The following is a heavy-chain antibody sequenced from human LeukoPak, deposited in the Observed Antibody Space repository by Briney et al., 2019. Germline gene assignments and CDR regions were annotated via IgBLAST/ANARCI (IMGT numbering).Heavy chain of an antibody. CDR3: ARDGYYDFWSGYWTGSPRYNWFDP. J-gene: IGHJ5*02. D-gene: IGHD3-3*01. CDR2: ISSSSSYI. Sequence: RGSLRLSCAASGFTFTGYSTNWVRQAPGKGLEWVPSISSSSSYIYYADSVKGRFTISRDNAKDSLYLQMNSLRAEDTAVYYCARDGYYDFWSGYWTGSPRYNWFDPWGQGTLVTVSS. V-gene: IGHV3-21*01. CDR1: GFTFTGYS.